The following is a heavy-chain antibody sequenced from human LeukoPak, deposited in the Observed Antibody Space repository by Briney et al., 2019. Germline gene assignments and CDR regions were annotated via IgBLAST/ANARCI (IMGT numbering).Heavy chain of an antibody. Sequence: GRSLRLSSAASGFTFSSYAMHWVRQAPGKGLEWVAVISYDGSNKYYADSVKGRFTISRDNSKNTLYLQMNSLRAEDTAVYYCARDSRDYWGQGTLVTVSS. CDR1: GFTFSSYA. CDR2: ISYDGSNK. CDR3: ARDSRDY. V-gene: IGHV3-30-3*01. J-gene: IGHJ4*02.